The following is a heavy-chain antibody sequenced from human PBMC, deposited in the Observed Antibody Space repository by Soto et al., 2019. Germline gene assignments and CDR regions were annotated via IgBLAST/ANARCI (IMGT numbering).Heavy chain of an antibody. CDR1: GFTFSSYA. J-gene: IGHJ4*02. Sequence: EVQLLESGGGLVQPGGSLRLSCAASGFTFSSYAMSWVRQAPGKGLEWVSAISGSGGSTYYADSVKGRFTISRDNSKNTLYLQMNSLRAEDTAVYYCAKCEGDYYDSSGYFDYWGQGTLVTVSS. CDR3: AKCEGDYYDSSGYFDY. D-gene: IGHD3-22*01. CDR2: ISGSGGST. V-gene: IGHV3-23*01.